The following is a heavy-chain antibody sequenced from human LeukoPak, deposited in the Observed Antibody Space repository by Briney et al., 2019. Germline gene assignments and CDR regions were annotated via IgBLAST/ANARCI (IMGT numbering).Heavy chain of an antibody. Sequence: PGGSLRLSCAASGFTFSSYWMHWVRQAPGKGLVWVSRINTDGSSTSYADSVKGRFTISRDNAKNTLYLQMNSLRAEDTAVYYCARVPYYYDSSGYFGYWGQGTPVTVSS. V-gene: IGHV3-74*01. D-gene: IGHD3-22*01. J-gene: IGHJ4*02. CDR2: INTDGSST. CDR3: ARVPYYYDSSGYFGY. CDR1: GFTFSSYW.